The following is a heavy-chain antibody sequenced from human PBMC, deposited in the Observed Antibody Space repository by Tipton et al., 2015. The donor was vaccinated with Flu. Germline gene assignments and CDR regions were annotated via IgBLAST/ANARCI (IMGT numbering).Heavy chain of an antibody. V-gene: IGHV3-48*03. J-gene: IGHJ4*02. CDR3: ATHDFGDFSPTAHFEH. Sequence: VQLVQSGGDLVQPGGSLRLSCIGSGFTFNTYQMNWVRQAPGKGLEWVSYISSSGDPIFYADSVRGRFTISRDNAKNSLYLQMNTLRAEDTAVYYCATHDFGDFSPTAHFEHWGQGTLVTVSS. D-gene: IGHD4-17*01. CDR2: ISSSGDPI. CDR1: GFTFNTYQ.